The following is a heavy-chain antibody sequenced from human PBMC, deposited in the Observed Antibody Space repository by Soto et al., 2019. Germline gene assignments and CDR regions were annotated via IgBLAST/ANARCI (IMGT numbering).Heavy chain of an antibody. CDR1: GFTFSSYG. CDR2: ISSNSDTR. D-gene: IGHD3-10*01. J-gene: IGHJ4*02. V-gene: IGHV3-48*01. Sequence: EVQLVESGGGLVQPGGSLRLSCAASGFTFSSYGMNWVRQAPGKGLEWVSYISSNSDTRYYADSVKGRFTISRDNAKNSLYLQMNSRRAEDTAVYYGAREVVGHHYDSGSYYHSFDYWGQGTLVTVSS. CDR3: AREVVGHHYDSGSYYHSFDY.